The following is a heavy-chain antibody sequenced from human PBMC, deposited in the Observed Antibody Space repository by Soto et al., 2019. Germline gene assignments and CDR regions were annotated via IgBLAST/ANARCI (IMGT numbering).Heavy chain of an antibody. D-gene: IGHD3-22*01. CDR1: GGSISNYY. CDR3: ARSSAVITTLDYFDY. V-gene: IGHV4-59*08. Sequence: SDTLSLTCTVSGGSISNYYWSWIRQPPGKGLEWIGNIYYSGSTNYNPALKSRVTISVDTSKNQFSLKLSSVTAADTAVYYCARSSAVITTLDYFDYWGQGTLVTVSS. J-gene: IGHJ4*02. CDR2: IYYSGST.